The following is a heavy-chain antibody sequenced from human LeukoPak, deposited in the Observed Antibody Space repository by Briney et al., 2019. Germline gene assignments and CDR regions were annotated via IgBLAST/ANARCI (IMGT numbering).Heavy chain of an antibody. CDR1: GGTFSSYA. D-gene: IGHD5-24*01. J-gene: IGHJ4*02. CDR2: IIPILGIA. Sequence: GASVKVSCKASGGTFSSYAISWVRQAPGQGLEWMGRIIPILGIANYAQKFQGRVTITADKSTSAAYMELSSLRSEDTAVYYCARLDGDSLLDYWGQGTLVTVSS. CDR3: ARLDGDSLLDY. V-gene: IGHV1-69*04.